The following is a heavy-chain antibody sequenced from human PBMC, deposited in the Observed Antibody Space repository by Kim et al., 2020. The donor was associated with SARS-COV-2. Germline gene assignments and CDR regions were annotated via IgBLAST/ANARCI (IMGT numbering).Heavy chain of an antibody. CDR3: ARLDDEQWLVHAEYFQH. CDR1: GGSISSSSYY. V-gene: IGHV4-39*01. D-gene: IGHD6-19*01. J-gene: IGHJ1*01. Sequence: SETLSLTCTVSGGSISSSSYYWGWIRQPPGKGLEWIGSIYYSGSTYYNPSLKSRVTISVDTSKNQFSLKLSSVTAADTAVYYCARLDDEQWLVHAEYFQHWGQGTLVTVSS. CDR2: IYYSGST.